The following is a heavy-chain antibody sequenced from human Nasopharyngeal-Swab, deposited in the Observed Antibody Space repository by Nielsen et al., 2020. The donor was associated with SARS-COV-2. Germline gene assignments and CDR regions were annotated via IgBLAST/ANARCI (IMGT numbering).Heavy chain of an antibody. J-gene: IGHJ6*02. D-gene: IGHD3-10*01. CDR1: GGSISSGGYS. Sequence: SQTLSLTCAVSGGSISSGGYSWSWIRQPPGKGLEWIGYIYHSGSTYYNPSLRSRVTISVAKSKNQFSLKLSSVTAADTAVYYCARRSREYYYGSGSYYNGYYHGMDVWGQGTTVTVSS. CDR2: IYHSGST. V-gene: IGHV4-30-2*01. CDR3: ARRSREYYYGSGSYYNGYYHGMDV.